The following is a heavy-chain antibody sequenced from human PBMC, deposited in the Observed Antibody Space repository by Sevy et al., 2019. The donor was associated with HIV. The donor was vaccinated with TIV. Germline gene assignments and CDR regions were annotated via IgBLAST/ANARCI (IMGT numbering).Heavy chain of an antibody. V-gene: IGHV3-30-3*01. CDR3: ARDQHDYAGNIRTGWVDP. CDR2: ISYDGSNK. D-gene: IGHD4-17*01. CDR1: GVTFSSYA. J-gene: IGHJ5*02. Sequence: GGSLRLSCAASGVTFSSYAMHWVRQAPGKGLEWVAVISYDGSNKYYEDSVKGRFTISRDNAKKTVYLQMNSLRVEDTAVYYCARDQHDYAGNIRTGWVDPWGQGALFTVSS.